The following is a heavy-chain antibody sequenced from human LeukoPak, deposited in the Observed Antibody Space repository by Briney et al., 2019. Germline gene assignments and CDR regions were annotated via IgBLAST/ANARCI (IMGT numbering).Heavy chain of an antibody. Sequence: SETLSLTCTVSGGSISSYYWSWIRQPAGKGLEWIGRIYTSGSTNYNPSLKSRITMSVDTSKNQFSLKLSSVTAADTAVYYCARAPLVTGSSGFFDSWGQGTLVTVSS. CDR3: ARAPLVTGSSGFFDS. V-gene: IGHV4-4*07. CDR1: GGSISSYY. D-gene: IGHD2-21*02. J-gene: IGHJ4*02. CDR2: IYTSGST.